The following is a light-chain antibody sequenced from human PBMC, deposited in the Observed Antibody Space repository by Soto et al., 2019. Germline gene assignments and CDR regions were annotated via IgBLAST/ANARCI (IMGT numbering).Light chain of an antibody. J-gene: IGLJ1*01. Sequence: QSVLTQPASVSGSPGQSITISCTGTSSDVGSYNYVSWYQQHPGKAPKLMIYEVSDRPSGISSRFSGSKSGNTASLTISGLQTEDEADYSCSSYTSSSTLVGTGTKVTVL. V-gene: IGLV2-14*01. CDR3: SSYTSSSTL. CDR2: EVS. CDR1: SSDVGSYNY.